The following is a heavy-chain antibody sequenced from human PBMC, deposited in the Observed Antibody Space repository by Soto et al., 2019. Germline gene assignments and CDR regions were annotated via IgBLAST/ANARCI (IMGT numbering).Heavy chain of an antibody. V-gene: IGHV4-31*03. CDR1: GGSISSGGYY. CDR3: ARAMGAAAGTGYFDY. Sequence: SETLSLTCTVSGGSISSGGYYWSWIRQHPGKGLEWIGYIYYSGSTYYNPSLKSRVTISVDTSKNQFSLKLSSVTAADTAVYYCARAMGAAAGTGYFDYWGQGTLVTVSS. D-gene: IGHD6-13*01. J-gene: IGHJ4*02. CDR2: IYYSGST.